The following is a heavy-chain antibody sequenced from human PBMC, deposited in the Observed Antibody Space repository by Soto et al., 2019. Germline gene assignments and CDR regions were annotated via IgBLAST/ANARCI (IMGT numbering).Heavy chain of an antibody. V-gene: IGHV4-4*02. J-gene: IGHJ5*02. CDR1: GGSVSSSNW. Sequence: SETLSLTCAVSGGSVSSSNWWSWVRQPPGKGLEWIGEIYHSGSTNYNPSLKSRVTISVDKSKNQFSLKLSSVTAADTAVYYCARGGAAAGTNWFDPWGKGTLGTVSS. CDR2: IYHSGST. CDR3: ARGGAAAGTNWFDP. D-gene: IGHD6-13*01.